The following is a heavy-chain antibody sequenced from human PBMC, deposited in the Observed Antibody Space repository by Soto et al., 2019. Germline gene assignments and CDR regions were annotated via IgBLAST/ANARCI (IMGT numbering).Heavy chain of an antibody. Sequence: EVQLLGSGGGLVQPGGSLRLSCAASGFTFSSYAMSWVRQAPGKGLEWVSAISGSGVSTYYADSVKGRFTIARDNSKNRLYLRMNSLRAEDTAVYYCAKEHHYSSSWSEFDYWGQGTLVTVSS. J-gene: IGHJ4*02. CDR2: ISGSGVST. CDR3: AKEHHYSSSWSEFDY. D-gene: IGHD6-13*01. CDR1: GFTFSSYA. V-gene: IGHV3-23*01.